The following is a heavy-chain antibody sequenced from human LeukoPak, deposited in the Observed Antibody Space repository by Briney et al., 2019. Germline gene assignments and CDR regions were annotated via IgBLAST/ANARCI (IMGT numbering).Heavy chain of an antibody. Sequence: GGSLRLSCAASGFTFSSYAMSWVRQAPGKGLEWASAISGSGGSTYYADSVKGRFTIPRDNSKNTLYLQMNSLRAEDTAVYYCAKSYLGPFGPAPLDYWGQGTLVTVSS. CDR3: AKSYLGPFGPAPLDY. CDR1: GFTFSSYA. CDR2: ISGSGGST. D-gene: IGHD2-21*01. V-gene: IGHV3-23*01. J-gene: IGHJ4*02.